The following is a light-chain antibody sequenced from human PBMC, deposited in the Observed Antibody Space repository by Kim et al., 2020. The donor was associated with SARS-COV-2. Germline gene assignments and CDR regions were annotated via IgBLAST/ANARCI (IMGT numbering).Light chain of an antibody. V-gene: IGLV3-19*01. CDR3: NSRDSSGNPLA. CDR1: SLRSYY. J-gene: IGLJ2*01. Sequence: ALGQTVRITCQGDSLRSYYASWDQQKPGQAPVLVIYGKNNRPSGIPDRFSGSSSGNTASLTITGAQAEDEADYYCNSRDSSGNPLAFGGWTQLTVL. CDR2: GKN.